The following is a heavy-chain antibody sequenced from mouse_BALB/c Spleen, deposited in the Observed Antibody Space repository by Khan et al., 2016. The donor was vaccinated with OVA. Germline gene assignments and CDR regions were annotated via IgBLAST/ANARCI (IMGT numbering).Heavy chain of an antibody. D-gene: IGHD1-1*01. CDR1: VFTFSSYS. V-gene: IGHV5-6-4*01. J-gene: IGHJ2*01. Sequence: EVELVESGGGLVKPGGSLRLSCAASVFTFSSYSMSWVRQTPEKRLEWVATITSGGSYTYYPDSVQGRFTISRDNATNTLYLHMSSLKSEDTAIYYCTRDRNYYGSSFYFDYWGQGTTLTVSS. CDR3: TRDRNYYGSSFYFDY. CDR2: ITSGGSYT.